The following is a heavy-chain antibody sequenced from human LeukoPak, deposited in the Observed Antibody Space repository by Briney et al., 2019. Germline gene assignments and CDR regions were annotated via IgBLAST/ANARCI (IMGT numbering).Heavy chain of an antibody. CDR1: GYSFTTYW. CDR3: ARPATTVTTRYFDY. V-gene: IGHV5-51*01. CDR2: LYPGDSDT. J-gene: IGHJ4*02. D-gene: IGHD4-17*01. Sequence: GESLKISCKGSGYSFTTYWIGWVRQMPGKGLEWMGILYPGDSDTRYSPSFQGQVTISADKSISTAYPQWSSLKASDTAMYYCARPATTVTTRYFDYWGQGTLVTVSS.